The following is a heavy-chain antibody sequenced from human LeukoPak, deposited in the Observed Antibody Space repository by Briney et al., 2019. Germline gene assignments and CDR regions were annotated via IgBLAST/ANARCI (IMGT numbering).Heavy chain of an antibody. D-gene: IGHD1-26*01. V-gene: IGHV3-74*01. J-gene: IGHJ3*01. CDR1: GFSFSRYG. CDR3: ALFKYMVGHG. Sequence: GGSVRLSRAASGFSFSRYGKHWVRQAPRKGLVWVSRINNDGSSTTYAESVKGRFTISRDNAKNTLYLQMNSLRAEDTAVYYCALFKYMVGHGWGQGTMVTISS. CDR2: INNDGSST.